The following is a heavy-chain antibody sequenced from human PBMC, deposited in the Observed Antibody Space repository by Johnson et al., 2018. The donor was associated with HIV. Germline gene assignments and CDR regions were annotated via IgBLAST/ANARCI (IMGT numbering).Heavy chain of an antibody. CDR2: IGRSGSTF. J-gene: IGHJ3*02. Sequence: QVQLVESGGGLVKPGGSLRLSCAASGFTFSDYYMSWIRQAPGKGLEWVSYIGRSGSTFYYADSVKGRFTISRDNAKNSLYLQMNSLRAEDTAVYYCARGLYDILTGSPGAFDIWGQGTMVTVSA. CDR1: GFTFSDYY. V-gene: IGHV3-11*01. CDR3: ARGLYDILTGSPGAFDI. D-gene: IGHD3-9*01.